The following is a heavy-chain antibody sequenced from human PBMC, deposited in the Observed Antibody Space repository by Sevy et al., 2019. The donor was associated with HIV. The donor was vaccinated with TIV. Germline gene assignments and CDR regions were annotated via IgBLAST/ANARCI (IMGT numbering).Heavy chain of an antibody. V-gene: IGHV3-30-3*01. J-gene: IGHJ4*02. Sequence: GGSLRLSCAASGFTFSTYVMYWVRQAPGKGLEWVAGISYDGSNKNYADSVKGRFTISRDNSKNTLYLQMISLRPEDTAVYYCARDRDEVRMVALGVFDYWGPGTLVTVSS. CDR3: ARDRDEVRMVALGVFDY. CDR2: ISYDGSNK. CDR1: GFTFSTYV. D-gene: IGHD2-15*01.